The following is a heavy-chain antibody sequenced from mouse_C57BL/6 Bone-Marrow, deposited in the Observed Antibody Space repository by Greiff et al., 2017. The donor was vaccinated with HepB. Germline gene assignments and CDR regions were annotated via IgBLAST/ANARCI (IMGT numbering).Heavy chain of an antibody. CDR3: ARSPYYGSSYWFAY. D-gene: IGHD1-1*01. J-gene: IGHJ3*01. V-gene: IGHV1-4*01. CDR2: INPSSGYT. Sequence: VQLQQSGAELARPGASVKMSCKASGYTFTSYTMHWVKQRPGQGLEWIGYINPSSGYTKYNQKFKDKATLTADKSSSTAYLKLSRLTSEDSAVYYCARSPYYGSSYWFAYWGQGTLVTVSA. CDR1: GYTFTSYT.